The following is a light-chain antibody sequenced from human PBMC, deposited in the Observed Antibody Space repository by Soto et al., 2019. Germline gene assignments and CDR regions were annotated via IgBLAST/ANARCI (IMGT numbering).Light chain of an antibody. J-gene: IGKJ1*01. CDR2: SAS. CDR1: RSISDT. Sequence: EILMTQSPATLSVSPGGRATLSCRASRSISDTLAWYQQTTGQAPRLLIYSASRRDTGFPARFSGIWSGTDFTLTFSRLQSEDFEVYYCQQYDNWPWTFGQGTKVDIK. CDR3: QQYDNWPWT. V-gene: IGKV3-15*01.